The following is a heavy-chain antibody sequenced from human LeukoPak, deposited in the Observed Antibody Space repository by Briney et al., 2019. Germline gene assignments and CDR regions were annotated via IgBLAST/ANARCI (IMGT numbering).Heavy chain of an antibody. CDR1: GGTFSSYA. CDR3: ARDRRKYDFWSGFYYYYGMDV. Sequence: SVKVSCKASGGTFSSYAISWVRQAPGQGLEWMGGIIPIFGTANYAQKFQGRVTITADESTSTAYMELSSLRSEDTAVYYCARDRRKYDFWSGFYYYYGMDVWGQGTTVTVSS. CDR2: IIPIFGTA. D-gene: IGHD3-3*01. J-gene: IGHJ6*02. V-gene: IGHV1-69*13.